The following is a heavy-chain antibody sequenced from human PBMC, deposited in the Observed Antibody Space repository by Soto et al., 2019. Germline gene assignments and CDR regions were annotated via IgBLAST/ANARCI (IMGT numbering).Heavy chain of an antibody. Sequence: EVQLLESGGGLVQPGGSLRLSCAASGFTFSSYAMSWVRQAPGKGLEWVSGISGSGGSTYYADSVKGRFTISRDNSKNTLYLQMNSLRAEDTAVYYCAGHSSSWFFFDYWGQGTLVTVSS. CDR3: AGHSSSWFFFDY. CDR2: ISGSGGST. CDR1: GFTFSSYA. J-gene: IGHJ4*02. D-gene: IGHD6-13*01. V-gene: IGHV3-23*01.